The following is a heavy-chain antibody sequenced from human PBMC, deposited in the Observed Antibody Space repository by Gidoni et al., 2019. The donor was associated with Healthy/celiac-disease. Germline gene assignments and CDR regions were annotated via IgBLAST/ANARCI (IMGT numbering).Heavy chain of an antibody. D-gene: IGHD1-7*01. CDR3: ARGRSNWNYVFDY. V-gene: IGHV3-21*01. CDR1: GFTFSSYS. CDR2: ISSSSSYI. Sequence: EVQLVESGGGLVKPGGSLRLSCAASGFTFSSYSMNWVRQAPGKGLEWVSSISSSSSYIYYADSVKGRFTISRDNAKNSLYLQMNSLRAEDTAVYYCARGRSNWNYVFDYWGQGTLVTVSS. J-gene: IGHJ4*02.